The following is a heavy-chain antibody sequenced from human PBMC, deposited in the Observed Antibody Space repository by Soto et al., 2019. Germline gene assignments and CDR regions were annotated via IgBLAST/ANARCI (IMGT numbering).Heavy chain of an antibody. J-gene: IGHJ4*02. V-gene: IGHV1-18*01. Sequence: ASVKVSCKASGYTFNFYGITWVRQAPGQGLEWMGWISGFNGNTNYAADLQGRVTMTTDTSTSTAYMELRGLRSDDTAVYYCARVGVSAGHESPDFDSWGQGTLVTVSS. D-gene: IGHD3-16*01. CDR1: GYTFNFYG. CDR2: ISGFNGNT. CDR3: ARVGVSAGHESPDFDS.